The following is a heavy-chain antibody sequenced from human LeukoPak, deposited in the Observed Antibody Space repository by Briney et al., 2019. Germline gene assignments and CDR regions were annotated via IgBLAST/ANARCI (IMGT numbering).Heavy chain of an antibody. V-gene: IGHV1-3*04. CDR3: ARVNGYSFDY. J-gene: IGHJ4*02. CDR1: GYTFTGFT. CDR2: INTGNGNT. D-gene: IGHD2-8*01. Sequence: ASVKVSCKASGYTFTGFTIHWVRQAAGQRLEWMGWINTGNGNTKYSQKFQGRVTITRDTTASTAYMELSSLRSEDTAIYYCARVNGYSFDYWGQGALVTVSS.